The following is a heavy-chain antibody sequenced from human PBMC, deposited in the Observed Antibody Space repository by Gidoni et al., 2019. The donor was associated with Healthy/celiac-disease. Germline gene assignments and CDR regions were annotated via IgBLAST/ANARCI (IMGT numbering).Heavy chain of an antibody. CDR1: GFPFRSSG. V-gene: IGHV3-33*01. Sequence: VQLVESVGGVVQPGRSLRLSCAATGFPFRSSGMHWVRQAPGKGLEWVAVIWYDGSNKYYADSVKGRFTISRDNSKNTLYLQMNSLRAEDTAVYYCARDRGGYDFWSGYYRGWFDRWGQGTLVTVSS. D-gene: IGHD3-3*01. CDR2: IWYDGSNK. J-gene: IGHJ5*02. CDR3: ARDRGGYDFWSGYYRGWFDR.